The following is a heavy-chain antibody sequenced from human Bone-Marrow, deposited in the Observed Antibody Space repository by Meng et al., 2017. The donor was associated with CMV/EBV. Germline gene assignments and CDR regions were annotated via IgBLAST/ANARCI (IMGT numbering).Heavy chain of an antibody. D-gene: IGHD2-2*02. J-gene: IGHJ2*01. CDR3: ARDSRHCTSASCYSWYFDL. CDR2: INPNSGAT. V-gene: IGHV1-2*06. Sequence: QGTLVQSGAEVKKPGASVKFSCKASGYTVPGNYMHWVRQAPGQGLEWMGRINPNSGATEYAQNFQGRVTMTRDTSISTAYMELSRLRSDDTAVYYCARDSRHCTSASCYSWYFDLWGRGTLVTVSS. CDR1: GYTVPGNY.